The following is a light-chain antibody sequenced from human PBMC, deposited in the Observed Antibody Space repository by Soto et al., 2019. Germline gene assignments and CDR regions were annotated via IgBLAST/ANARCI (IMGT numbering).Light chain of an antibody. Sequence: EIVMTQSPATLSVSPGERATLSCRASQSVSSNLAWYQQKPGQAPRLLIYGASTRATGIPARFSGSGSGTEFTLTISSLHSEDFAVYYCQQYNNWPQTLGQGTKLEIK. V-gene: IGKV3-15*01. CDR3: QQYNNWPQT. CDR1: QSVSSN. CDR2: GAS. J-gene: IGKJ2*01.